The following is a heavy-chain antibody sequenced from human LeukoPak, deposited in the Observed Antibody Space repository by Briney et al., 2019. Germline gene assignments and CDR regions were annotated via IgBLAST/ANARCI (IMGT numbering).Heavy chain of an antibody. D-gene: IGHD5-18*01. CDR2: IKQDGSEK. J-gene: IGHJ6*02. CDR1: GFTFSSYW. CDR3: AREAGYSYGYADYYYYGMDV. Sequence: AGGSLRLSCAASGFTFSSYWMSWVRQAPGKGLEWVANIKQDGSEKYYVDSVKGRFTISRDNAKNSLYLQMNSLRAEDTAVYYCAREAGYSYGYADYYYYGMDVWGQGTTVTVSS. V-gene: IGHV3-7*01.